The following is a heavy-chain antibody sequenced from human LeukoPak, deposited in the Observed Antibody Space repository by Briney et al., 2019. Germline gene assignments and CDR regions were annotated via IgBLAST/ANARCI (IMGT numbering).Heavy chain of an antibody. J-gene: IGHJ3*02. Sequence: GGSLRLSCAASGFTFDDYAMHWVRQAPGKGLEWVSLISWDGGSTYYADSVKGRFTISRDNAKNSLYLQMHSLRVEDTAVYYCARESIVVVPTTMDDASDIWGQGTMVTVSS. CDR1: GFTFDDYA. CDR3: ARESIVVVPTTMDDASDI. CDR2: ISWDGGST. V-gene: IGHV3-43D*03. D-gene: IGHD2-2*01.